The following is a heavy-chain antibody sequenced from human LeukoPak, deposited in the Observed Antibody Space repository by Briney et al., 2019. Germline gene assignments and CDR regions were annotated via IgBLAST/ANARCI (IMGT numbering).Heavy chain of an antibody. Sequence: ASVKVSCKASRGTFSSYAISWVRQAPGQGLEWMGRIIPILGIANYAQKFQGRVTITADKSTSTAYMELSSLRSEDTAVYYCAREREVVVAALDYWGQGTLVTVSS. V-gene: IGHV1-69*04. CDR1: RGTFSSYA. D-gene: IGHD2-15*01. CDR2: IIPILGIA. J-gene: IGHJ4*02. CDR3: AREREVVVAALDY.